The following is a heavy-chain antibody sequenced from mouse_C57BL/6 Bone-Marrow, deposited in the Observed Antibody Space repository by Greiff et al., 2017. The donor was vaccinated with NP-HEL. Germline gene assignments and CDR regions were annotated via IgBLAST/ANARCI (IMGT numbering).Heavy chain of an antibody. CDR1: GYSFTGYF. J-gene: IGHJ1*03. CDR3: PRWGIYYDYGYFDV. D-gene: IGHD2-4*01. CDR2: INPYNGDT. Sequence: VQLQQSGPELVKPGDSVKISCKASGYSFTGYFMNWVMQSHGKSLEWIGRINPYNGDTFYNQKFKGKATLTVDKSSSTAHMELRSLTSEDSAVYYGPRWGIYYDYGYFDVWGTGTTVTVSS. V-gene: IGHV1-20*01.